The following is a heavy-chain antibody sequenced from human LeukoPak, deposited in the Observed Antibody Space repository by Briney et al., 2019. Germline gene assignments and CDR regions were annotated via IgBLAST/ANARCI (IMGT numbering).Heavy chain of an antibody. V-gene: IGHV4-30-4*01. Sequence: PSQTLSLTCTVSGGSISSGDSYWGWIRQPPGKGLEWIGYTYYSGSTYYNPSLKSRATISVDTSQNQFSLKLTSVTAADTAVYYCARPYYYDSRIDPWGQGTLVTVSS. CDR2: TYYSGST. D-gene: IGHD3-22*01. CDR1: GGSISSGDSY. J-gene: IGHJ5*02. CDR3: ARPYYYDSRIDP.